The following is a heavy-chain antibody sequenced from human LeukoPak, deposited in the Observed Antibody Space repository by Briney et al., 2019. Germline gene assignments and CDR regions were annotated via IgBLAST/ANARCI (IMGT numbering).Heavy chain of an antibody. V-gene: IGHV4-59*01. D-gene: IGHD6-19*01. Sequence: SETLSLTCTVSGGSISRYYWSWIRQPPGKGREWIGYIYYGRSTNYNPSLKTRVTRSVDTSNNQFSLKLSSVTAADTAVYYCARAGSGGYYYGMDVWGQGTTVTVSS. CDR1: GGSISRYY. CDR2: IYYGRST. CDR3: ARAGSGGYYYGMDV. J-gene: IGHJ6*02.